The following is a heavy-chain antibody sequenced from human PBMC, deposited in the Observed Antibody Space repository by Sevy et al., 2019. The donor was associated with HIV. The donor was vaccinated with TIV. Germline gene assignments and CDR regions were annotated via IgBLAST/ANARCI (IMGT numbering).Heavy chain of an antibody. D-gene: IGHD1-1*01. CDR1: GFTFTTYA. J-gene: IGHJ3*02. V-gene: IGHV3-23*01. Sequence: GGSLRLSCTASGFTFTTYAMSWVRQAPGKGLEWVSSISSSGGTTYYADSVKGRFTISRDNSKNTLYLQMNSLRAEDTAIYYCAKGDEATADWSDYVPNGFDIWGPGTKVTVSS. CDR2: ISSSGGTT. CDR3: AKGDEATADWSDYVPNGFDI.